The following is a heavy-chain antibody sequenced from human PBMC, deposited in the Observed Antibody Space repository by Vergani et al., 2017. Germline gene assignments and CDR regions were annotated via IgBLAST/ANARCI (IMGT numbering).Heavy chain of an antibody. CDR2: IYHSGST. J-gene: IGHJ4*02. Sequence: QVQLQESGPGLVKPSETLSLTCTVSGYSISSGYYWGWIRQPPGKGLEWIGSIYHSGSTYYNPSLKSRVTISADTSKNQFSLKLSSVTAADTAVYYCARRGRVATASDYWGQGTLVTVSS. D-gene: IGHD5-12*01. CDR1: GYSISSGYY. V-gene: IGHV4-38-2*02. CDR3: ARRGRVATASDY.